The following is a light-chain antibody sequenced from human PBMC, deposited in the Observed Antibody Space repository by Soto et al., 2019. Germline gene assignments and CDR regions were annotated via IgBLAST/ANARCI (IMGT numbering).Light chain of an antibody. CDR3: QQSFSTPYT. Sequence: DIQMTQSPSSLSASIGDRVTITCRTSHNISSHLNWYQQKPGKDPKLLIYAASSLQGGVPSGFSGSGSGTVFSLTINSLQPEDFATYYCQQSFSTPYTFGKGTNLQIK. J-gene: IGKJ2*01. CDR2: AAS. V-gene: IGKV1-39*01. CDR1: HNISSH.